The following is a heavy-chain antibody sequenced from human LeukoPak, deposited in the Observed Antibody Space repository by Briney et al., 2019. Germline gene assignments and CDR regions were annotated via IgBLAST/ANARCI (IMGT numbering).Heavy chain of an antibody. J-gene: IGHJ6*02. CDR2: INHSGST. CDR1: GGSFSGYY. V-gene: IGHV4-34*01. Sequence: SETLSLTCAVYGGSFSGYYWSWIRQPPGKGLEWIGEINHSGSTNYNPSLKSRVTISVDTSKNQFSLKLSSVTASDTAVYYCARKYYYYGMDVWGQGTTVTVSS. CDR3: ARKYYYYGMDV.